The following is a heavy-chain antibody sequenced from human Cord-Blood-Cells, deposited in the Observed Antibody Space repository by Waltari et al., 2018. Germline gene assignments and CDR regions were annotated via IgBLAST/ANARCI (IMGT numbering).Heavy chain of an antibody. J-gene: IGHJ4*02. V-gene: IGHV1-69*01. CDR1: GGPFSSYA. D-gene: IGHD3-10*01. CDR3: AREKYYYGSGSYSQFDY. Sequence: QVQLVQSGAEVKKPGSSVKVSCKASGGPFSSYAISWVRQAPVQGLEGMGGIIPIFGTANYAQKFQGRVTITADESTSTAYMELSSLRSEDTAVYYCAREKYYYGSGSYSQFDYWGQGTLVTVSS. CDR2: IIPIFGTA.